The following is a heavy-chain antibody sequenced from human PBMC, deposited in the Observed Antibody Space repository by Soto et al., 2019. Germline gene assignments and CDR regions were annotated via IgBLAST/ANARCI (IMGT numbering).Heavy chain of an antibody. CDR1: GFPFSDYA. D-gene: IGHD3-10*01. CDR2: ISFDGSNT. J-gene: IGHJ4*02. Sequence: QVQLVESGGGVVQPGRSLRLSCAASGFPFSDYAMHWVRQAPGKGLEWVAVISFDGSNTYYADSVKGRFTVSRDNSKHTLSLQMNSLRSDDTALYYCAKALRGGFDYWGQGALVTVSS. CDR3: AKALRGGFDY. V-gene: IGHV3-30*18.